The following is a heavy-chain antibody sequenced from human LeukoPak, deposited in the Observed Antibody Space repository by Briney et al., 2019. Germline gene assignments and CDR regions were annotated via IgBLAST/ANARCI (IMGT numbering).Heavy chain of an antibody. CDR3: ASGGGGSSGYYPLVRYYYMDV. V-gene: IGHV1-69*13. Sequence: GASVKVSCKASGGTFSSYAISWVRQAPGQGLEWMGGIIPIFSTANYAQKFQGRVTITADESTSTAYMELSSLRSEETAVYYCASGGGGSSGYYPLVRYYYMDVWGKGTTVTISS. CDR2: IIPIFSTA. J-gene: IGHJ6*03. D-gene: IGHD3-22*01. CDR1: GGTFSSYA.